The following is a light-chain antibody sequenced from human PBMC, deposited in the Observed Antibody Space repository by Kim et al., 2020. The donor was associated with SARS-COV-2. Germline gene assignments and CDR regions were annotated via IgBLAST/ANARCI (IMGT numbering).Light chain of an antibody. Sequence: LSLSPGERATLSCRASQSVSSSYLAWYQQKPGQAPRLLIYGASSRATGIPDRFSGSGSGTDFTLTISRLEPEDFAVYYCQQYGTTFGQGTKLEI. J-gene: IGKJ2*01. CDR1: QSVSSSY. CDR3: QQYGTT. CDR2: GAS. V-gene: IGKV3-20*01.